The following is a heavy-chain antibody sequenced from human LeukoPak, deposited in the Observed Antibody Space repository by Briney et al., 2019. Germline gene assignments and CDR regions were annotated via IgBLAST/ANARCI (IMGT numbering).Heavy chain of an antibody. V-gene: IGHV4-59*01. Sequence: SETLSLTCTVSGGSISSYYWSWIRQPPGKGLEWIGYIYYSGSTNYNPSLKSRVTISVDTSKNQFSLKLSSVTAADTAVYYCARTARGDSSGYYRSYYFDYWGQGTLVTVSS. D-gene: IGHD3-22*01. J-gene: IGHJ4*02. CDR1: GGSISSYY. CDR3: ARTARGDSSGYYRSYYFDY. CDR2: IYYSGST.